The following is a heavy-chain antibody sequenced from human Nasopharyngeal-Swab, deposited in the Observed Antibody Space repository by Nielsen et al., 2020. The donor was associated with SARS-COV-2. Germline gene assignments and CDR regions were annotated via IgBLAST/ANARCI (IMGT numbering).Heavy chain of an antibody. D-gene: IGHD5-18*01. J-gene: IGHJ4*02. V-gene: IGHV2-5*02. Sequence: SGPTLAKPTQTLTLTCTFSGFSLSTSGVGVGWIRQPPGKALEWLALIYWDDDKRYRPSLKSRLTITKGTSKNQVVLTMTNMDPVDTATYYCAHTRYIRLLGYWGQGTLVTVSS. CDR1: GFSLSTSGVG. CDR2: IYWDDDK. CDR3: AHTRYIRLLGY.